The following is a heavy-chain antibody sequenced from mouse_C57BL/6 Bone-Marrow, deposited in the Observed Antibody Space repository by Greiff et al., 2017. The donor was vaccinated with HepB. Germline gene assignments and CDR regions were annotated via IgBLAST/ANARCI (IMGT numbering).Heavy chain of an antibody. V-gene: IGHV1-69*01. J-gene: IGHJ2*01. Sequence: QLQQPGAELVMPGASVKLSCKASGYTFTSYWMHWVKQRPGQGLEWIGEIDPSDSYTNYNQKFKGKSTLTVDKSSSTAYMQLSSLTSEDSAVYYCARGYGPQCWGQGTTLTVSS. CDR1: GYTFTSYW. CDR2: IDPSDSYT. CDR3: ARGYGPQC. D-gene: IGHD1-1*01.